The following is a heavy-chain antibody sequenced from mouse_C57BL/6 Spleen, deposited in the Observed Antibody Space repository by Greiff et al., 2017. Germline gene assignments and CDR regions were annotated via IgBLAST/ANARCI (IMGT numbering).Heavy chain of an antibody. CDR3: AREDYGSSYYFDY. CDR2: LSPSLFPT. J-gene: IGHJ2*01. Sequence: QVELQHSVSSLSLPFSSVTLSCKSSVYPFTSYLISWVKQRTGQGLSCLFYLSPSLFPTSYNEKFKGKATLTADKSSSTAYMELRSLTSEDSAVYFCAREDYGSSYYFDYWGQGTTLTVSS. V-gene: IGHV1-81*01. CDR1: VYPFTSYL. D-gene: IGHD1-1*01.